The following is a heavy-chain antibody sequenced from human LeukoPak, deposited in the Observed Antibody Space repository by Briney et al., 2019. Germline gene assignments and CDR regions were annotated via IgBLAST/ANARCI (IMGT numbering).Heavy chain of an antibody. CDR2: IYYSGST. V-gene: IGHV4-30-4*01. D-gene: IGHD6-19*01. Sequence: SQTLSLTCTVSGGSISSGDYYWSWIRQPPGKGLEWIGYIYYSGSTYYNPSLKSQVTISVDTSKNQFSLKLSSVTAADTAVYYCARSGRLAPIDYWGQGTLVTVSS. J-gene: IGHJ4*02. CDR1: GGSISSGDYY. CDR3: ARSGRLAPIDY.